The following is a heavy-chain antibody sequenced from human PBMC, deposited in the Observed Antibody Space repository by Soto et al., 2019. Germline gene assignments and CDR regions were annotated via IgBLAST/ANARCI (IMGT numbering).Heavy chain of an antibody. CDR2: ISAYNGKT. V-gene: IGHV1-18*04. J-gene: IGHJ1*01. D-gene: IGHD2-21*02. CDR1: GYPFSNYG. CDR3: AREANCRSDCYSPAEYSQQ. Sequence: XSVKVSCNASGYPFSNYGISWVRQAPGQGLEWMGWISAYNGKTYDAERLQGRVTMTTDTSTSTAYMELRSLRSDDTAVYYCAREANCRSDCYSPAEYSQQWGQGTLVTVSS.